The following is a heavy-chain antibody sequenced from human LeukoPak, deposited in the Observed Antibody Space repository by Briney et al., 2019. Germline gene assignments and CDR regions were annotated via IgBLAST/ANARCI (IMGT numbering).Heavy chain of an antibody. Sequence: SETLSLTCAVYGGSFSGYYWSWIRQPPGKGLEWIGEINHSGSTNYNPSLKSRVTISVDTSKNQFSLKLSSVTAADTAVYYCARSRRDSSSWYPYYFDYWGQGTLVTVSS. D-gene: IGHD6-13*01. CDR2: INHSGST. V-gene: IGHV4-34*01. CDR1: GGSFSGYY. J-gene: IGHJ4*02. CDR3: ARSRRDSSSWYPYYFDY.